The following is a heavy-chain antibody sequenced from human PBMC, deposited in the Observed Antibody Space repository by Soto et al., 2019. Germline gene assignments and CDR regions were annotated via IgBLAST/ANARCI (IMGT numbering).Heavy chain of an antibody. CDR1: GYTFTSYY. V-gene: IGHV1-46*01. Sequence: ASVKVSCKASGYTFTSYYMHWVRQAPGQGLEWMGIINPSGGSTSYAQKFQGRVTMTRDTSTSTVYMELSSLRSEDTAVYYCARGNGGSRSYAAWFDPWGQGTLVTVCS. J-gene: IGHJ5*02. CDR3: ARGNGGSRSYAAWFDP. D-gene: IGHD3-16*01. CDR2: INPSGGST.